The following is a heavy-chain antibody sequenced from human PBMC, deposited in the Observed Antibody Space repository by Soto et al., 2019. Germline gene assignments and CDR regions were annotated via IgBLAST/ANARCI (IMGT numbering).Heavy chain of an antibody. J-gene: IGHJ4*02. CDR3: ARDIEPPGLFFDY. CDR1: GFTFSSYG. CDR2: ISFSDNSI. D-gene: IGHD6-13*01. Sequence: GGSLRLSCAASGFTFSSYGMHWVRQAPGKGLEWVSYISFSDNSIYYADSVKGRFTISRDNAKNSLYLQMNSLRAEDTAVYYCARDIEPPGLFFDYWGQGTMVTVSS. V-gene: IGHV3-48*04.